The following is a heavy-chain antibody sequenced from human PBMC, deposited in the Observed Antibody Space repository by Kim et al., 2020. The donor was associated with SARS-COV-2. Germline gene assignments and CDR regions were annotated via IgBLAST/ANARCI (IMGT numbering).Heavy chain of an antibody. D-gene: IGHD2-15*01. Sequence: GGSLRLSCAASGFTFSSYAMSWVRQAPGKGLEWVSAISGSGGSTYYADSVKGRFTISRDNSKNTLYLQLNSLRAEDTAVYYCAKELDAGGCSGGSCYPGYYFDYWGQGTLVTVSS. J-gene: IGHJ4*02. CDR3: AKELDAGGCSGGSCYPGYYFDY. CDR1: GFTFSSYA. CDR2: ISGSGGST. V-gene: IGHV3-23*01.